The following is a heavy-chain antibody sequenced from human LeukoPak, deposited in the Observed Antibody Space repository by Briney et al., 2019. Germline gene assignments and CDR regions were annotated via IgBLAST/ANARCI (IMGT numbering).Heavy chain of an antibody. CDR3: ARSPLAHYAMDV. CDR1: GFTFSSYP. J-gene: IGHJ6*02. Sequence: GGSLRLSCAASGFTFSSYPMHWVRQAPGKRLEWVGVTWSDGSKEFYADSVKGRFTISRDNFKNTLSLQMNSLRAEDTAFYYCARSPLAHYAMDVWGQGTTVTVSS. CDR2: TWSDGSKE. V-gene: IGHV3-33*08.